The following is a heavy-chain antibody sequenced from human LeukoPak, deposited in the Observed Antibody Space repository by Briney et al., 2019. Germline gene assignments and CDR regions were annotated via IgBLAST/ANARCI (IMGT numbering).Heavy chain of an antibody. J-gene: IGHJ4*02. CDR1: GFTFTSYA. V-gene: IGHV3-48*02. D-gene: IGHD3-22*01. CDR2: ISSSSSTI. Sequence: GGSLRLSCAASGFTFTSYAMSWVRQAPGKGLEWVSYISSSSSTIYYADSVKGRFTISRDNAKNSLYLQMNSLRDEDTAVYYCARVFYDSSGYRPCDYWGQGTLVTVSS. CDR3: ARVFYDSSGYRPCDY.